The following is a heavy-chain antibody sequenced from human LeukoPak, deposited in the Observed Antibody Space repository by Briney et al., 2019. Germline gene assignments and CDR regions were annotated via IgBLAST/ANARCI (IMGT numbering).Heavy chain of an antibody. CDR3: ARHWGSGWYLDY. J-gene: IGHJ4*02. V-gene: IGHV4-34*01. Sequence: PSETLSLTCAVYGGSFSGYYWSWIRQPPGKGLEWIGEINHSGSTNYNPSLKSRVTISVDTSKNQFSLKLSSVTAADTAVYHCARHWGSGWYLDYWGQGTLVTVSS. CDR1: GGSFSGYY. CDR2: INHSGST. D-gene: IGHD6-19*01.